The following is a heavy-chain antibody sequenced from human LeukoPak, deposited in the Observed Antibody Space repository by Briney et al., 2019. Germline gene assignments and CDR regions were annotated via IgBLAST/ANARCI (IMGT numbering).Heavy chain of an antibody. J-gene: IGHJ4*02. CDR3: ARVAPSSYYYGSGSYYPIDY. D-gene: IGHD3-10*01. Sequence: GGSLRLSCAASGFTFSSYGMHWVRQAPGKGLEWVAVIWYDGSNKYYADSVKGRFTISRDNSKNTLYLQMNSLRAEDTAVYYCARVAPSSYYYGSGSYYPIDYWGQGTLVTVSS. CDR2: IWYDGSNK. V-gene: IGHV3-33*01. CDR1: GFTFSSYG.